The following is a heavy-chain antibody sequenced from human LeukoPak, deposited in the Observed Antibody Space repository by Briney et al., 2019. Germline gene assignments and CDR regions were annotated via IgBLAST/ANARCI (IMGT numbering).Heavy chain of an antibody. CDR2: INHSGST. J-gene: IGHJ4*02. CDR1: GGSFSGYY. CDR3: ARGHYSSSSDYFDY. Sequence: SETLSLTCAVYGGSFSGYYWSWIRQPPGKGLEWSGEINHSGSTNYNPSLKSRVTISVDTSKNQFSLKLSSVTAADTAVYYCARGHYSSSSDYFDYWGQGTLVTVSS. V-gene: IGHV4-34*01. D-gene: IGHD6-6*01.